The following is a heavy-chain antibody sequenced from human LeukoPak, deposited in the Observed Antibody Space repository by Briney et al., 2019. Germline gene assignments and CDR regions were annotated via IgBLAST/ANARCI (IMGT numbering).Heavy chain of an antibody. V-gene: IGHV3-30*02. CDR3: AKRADYYNSSRALYDAFDL. CDR1: GFTFRTYG. Sequence: GGSLRLSCAASGFTFRTYGMHWVRQAPGKGLEWVTFIRYDGSDKFYADSVRGRFTISRDNSKNTLFLQLNSLRVEDTAVYYCAKRADYYNSSRALYDAFDLWGQGTMVTVSS. J-gene: IGHJ3*01. D-gene: IGHD3-10*01. CDR2: IRYDGSDK.